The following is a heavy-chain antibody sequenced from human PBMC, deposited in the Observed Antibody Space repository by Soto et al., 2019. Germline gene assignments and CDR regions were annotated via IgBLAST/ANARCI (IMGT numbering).Heavy chain of an antibody. CDR3: ARSDYGGNYDY. CDR1: GDSISSSSYN. CDR2: IHSGGGT. J-gene: IGHJ4*02. D-gene: IGHD4-17*01. Sequence: SETLSLTCTVSGDSISSSSYNWGWIRQPPGKGLEWIGTIHSGGGTYYSPSLKSRVTISVNTSKNQFSLKLSSVTAADTAMYYCARSDYGGNYDYWGRGTLVTVSS. V-gene: IGHV4-39*01.